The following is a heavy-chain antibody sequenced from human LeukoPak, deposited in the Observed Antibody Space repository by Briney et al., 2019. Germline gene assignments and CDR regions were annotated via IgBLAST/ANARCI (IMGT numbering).Heavy chain of an antibody. CDR2: ITGSGGST. D-gene: IGHD5-24*01. Sequence: PGGTLRLSCAGSGFSFSSYDMSWVRQAPGKGLEWVSGITGSGGSTYYADSVKGRFTISRDNSKNTLYLQMNSLIAEDTAVYYCAKSGYNRFDYWGQGTRVTVSS. CDR3: AKSGYNRFDY. CDR1: GFSFSSYD. J-gene: IGHJ4*02. V-gene: IGHV3-23*01.